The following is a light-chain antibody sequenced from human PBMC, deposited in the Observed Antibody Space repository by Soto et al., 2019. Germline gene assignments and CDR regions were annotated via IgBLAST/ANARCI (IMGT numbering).Light chain of an antibody. Sequence: EIVLTQSPGSLSLSPGERATLSCRASQSVDSSFFAWYQQKPGQAPRLLIYGASNRATGIPDRCSGRGSGTDFTLTITGLEPEDFAVYYCQQYVSSVTFGQGTKVEIK. J-gene: IGKJ1*01. CDR1: QSVDSSF. CDR2: GAS. V-gene: IGKV3-20*01. CDR3: QQYVSSVT.